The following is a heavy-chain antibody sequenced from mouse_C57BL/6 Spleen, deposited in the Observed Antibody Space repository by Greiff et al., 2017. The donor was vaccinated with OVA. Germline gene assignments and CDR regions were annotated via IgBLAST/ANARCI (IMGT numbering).Heavy chain of an antibody. CDR1: GYTFTDYY. CDR2: INPNNGGT. D-gene: IGHD2-5*01. V-gene: IGHV1-26*01. J-gene: IGHJ4*01. Sequence: EVQLQQSGPELVKPGASVKISCKASGYTFTDYYMNWVKQSHGKSLEWIGDINPNNGGTSYNQKFKGKATLTVDKSSSTAYMELRSLTSEDSAVYYCARPYYSNYFYAMDYWGQGTSVTVSS. CDR3: ARPYYSNYFYAMDY.